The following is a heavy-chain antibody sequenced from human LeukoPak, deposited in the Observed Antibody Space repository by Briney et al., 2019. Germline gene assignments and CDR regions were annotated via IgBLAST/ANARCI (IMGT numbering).Heavy chain of an antibody. Sequence: GGSLRLSCAASGFTFSSYSMNWVRQAPGKGLEWVSSISSSSYIYYADSVKGRFTIPRDNAKNSLYLQMNSLRAEDTAVYYCARRQDYYDSSGYSYYYYMDVWGKGTTVTVSS. CDR3: ARRQDYYDSSGYSYYYYMDV. D-gene: IGHD3-22*01. J-gene: IGHJ6*03. V-gene: IGHV3-21*01. CDR1: GFTFSSYS. CDR2: ISSSSYI.